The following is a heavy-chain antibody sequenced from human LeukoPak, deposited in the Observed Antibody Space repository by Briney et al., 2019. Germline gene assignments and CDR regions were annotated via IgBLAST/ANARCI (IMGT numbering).Heavy chain of an antibody. CDR1: GGTFSSFA. CDR2: IIPLFGAS. Sequence: SVKVSCKASGGTFSSFAISWVRLAPGQGLEWMGRIIPLFGASHYAQNLQGRVAITADESTSTAYMELSSLKSDDTAVYYCAFGKGAFYGGDSPYYWWGQGTLVSVSS. D-gene: IGHD2-21*01. J-gene: IGHJ4*02. V-gene: IGHV1-69*13. CDR3: AFGKGAFYGGDSPYYW.